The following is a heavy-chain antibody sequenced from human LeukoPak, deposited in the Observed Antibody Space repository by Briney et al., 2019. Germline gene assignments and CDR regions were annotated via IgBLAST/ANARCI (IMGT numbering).Heavy chain of an antibody. Sequence: GGSLRLSCAASGFTFSSYAMHWVRQAPGKGLEWVAVISYDGSNKYYADSVKGRFTISRDNSKNTLYPQMNSLRAEDTAVYYCAREGTAAAGSFDYWGQGTLVTVSS. D-gene: IGHD6-13*01. V-gene: IGHV3-30*04. J-gene: IGHJ4*02. CDR2: ISYDGSNK. CDR3: AREGTAAAGSFDY. CDR1: GFTFSSYA.